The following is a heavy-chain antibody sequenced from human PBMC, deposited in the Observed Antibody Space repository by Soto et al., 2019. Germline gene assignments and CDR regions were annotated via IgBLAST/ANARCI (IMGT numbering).Heavy chain of an antibody. CDR2: ISYDGSNK. CDR1: GLNFKNHA. D-gene: IGHD5-18*01. V-gene: IGHV3-30*18. Sequence: GSLSLSCAVSGLNFKNHAIPWVRQAPGKGLEWVAVISYDGSNKYYADSVKGRFTISRDNSENTVYLHMNSLRAEDTAVYYCAKHETAMVLNYHYGLDVWGQGTTVTVSS. J-gene: IGHJ6*02. CDR3: AKHETAMVLNYHYGLDV.